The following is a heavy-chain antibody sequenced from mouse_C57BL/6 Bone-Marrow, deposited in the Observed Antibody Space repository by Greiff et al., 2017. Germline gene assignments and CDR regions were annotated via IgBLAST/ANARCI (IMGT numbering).Heavy chain of an antibody. V-gene: IGHV5-6*01. Sequence: EVKLVESGGDLVKPGGSLKLSCAASGFTFSSYGMSWVRQTPDKRLEWVATISSGGSYTYYPDSVKGRFTISRDNAKNTLYLQTSSLKSEDTAMYYCARRGMVKGYFDYWGQGTTLTVSS. J-gene: IGHJ2*01. CDR2: ISSGGSYT. CDR3: ARRGMVKGYFDY. D-gene: IGHD2-2*01. CDR1: GFTFSSYG.